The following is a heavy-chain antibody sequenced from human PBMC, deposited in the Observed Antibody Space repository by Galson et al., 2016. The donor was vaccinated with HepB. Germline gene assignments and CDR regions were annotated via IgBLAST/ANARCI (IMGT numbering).Heavy chain of an antibody. Sequence: SLRLSCAASGFTFSSYAMSWVRQAPGKGLEWVSAISTSGGSTYYADSVQGRFPISRDNSKNTLYLQVNSLRVEDTAVYYCAKVVGTATYGYLQYWGQGTLVSVSS. D-gene: IGHD1-26*01. CDR3: AKVVGTATYGYLQY. CDR1: GFTFSSYA. V-gene: IGHV3-23*01. CDR2: ISTSGGST. J-gene: IGHJ1*01.